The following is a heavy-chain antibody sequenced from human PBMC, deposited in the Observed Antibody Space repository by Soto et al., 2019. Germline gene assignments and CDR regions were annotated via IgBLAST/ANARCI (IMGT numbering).Heavy chain of an antibody. CDR3: AVPGDGDFDY. Sequence: QVQLQESGPGLVEPSGTLSLTCAVSGASIGTNNWWSWVRQPPGKGLEWIGDVYHSGTTNCNPSLKSRVTISIDNSKNQFSLRLTSMTAADTVVYYCAVPGDGDFDYWSQGTLVTVSS. J-gene: IGHJ4*02. CDR2: VYHSGTT. CDR1: GASIGTNNW. V-gene: IGHV4-4*02.